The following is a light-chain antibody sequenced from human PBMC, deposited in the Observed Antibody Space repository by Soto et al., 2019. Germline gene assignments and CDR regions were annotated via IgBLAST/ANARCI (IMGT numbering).Light chain of an antibody. Sequence: DIQMTQSPSTLSASAGDRVTITCRASQSISSYLAWYQQRPGKPPKLLVYRASSLESGVPSRFSGSGYGTEFTLTISSLQRDDFAAYYCQQCYSYPWTFGQGTKVDIK. CDR2: RAS. J-gene: IGKJ1*01. V-gene: IGKV1-5*03. CDR3: QQCYSYPWT. CDR1: QSISSY.